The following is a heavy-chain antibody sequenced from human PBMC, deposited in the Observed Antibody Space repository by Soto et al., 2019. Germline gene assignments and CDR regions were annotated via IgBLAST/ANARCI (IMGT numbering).Heavy chain of an antibody. CDR1: GGSIISYY. CDR2: IYYSGST. J-gene: IGHJ4*02. D-gene: IGHD1-1*01. V-gene: IGHV4-59*01. Sequence: SKNLCLTCTVSGGSIISYYCSWIRQPPGKGLEWIGYIYYSGSTNYNPSLKSRVTISVDTSKNQFSLKLSSVTAADTAVYYCARTFTWNSYYFDYWGQGPLVTSPQ. CDR3: ARTFTWNSYYFDY.